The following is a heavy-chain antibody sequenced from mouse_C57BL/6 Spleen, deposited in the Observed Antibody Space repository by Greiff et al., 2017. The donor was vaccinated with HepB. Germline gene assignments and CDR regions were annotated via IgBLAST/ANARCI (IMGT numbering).Heavy chain of an antibody. CDR1: GYAFSSYW. CDR2: IYPGDGDT. CDR3: ARCYYGSSYVPYYFDY. J-gene: IGHJ2*01. V-gene: IGHV1-80*01. Sequence: QVQLKQSGAELVKPGASVKISCKASGYAFSSYWMNWVKQRPGKGLEWIGQIYPGDGDTNYNGKFKGKATLTADKSSSTAYMQLSSLTSEDSAVYFCARCYYGSSYVPYYFDYWGQGTTLTVSS. D-gene: IGHD1-1*01.